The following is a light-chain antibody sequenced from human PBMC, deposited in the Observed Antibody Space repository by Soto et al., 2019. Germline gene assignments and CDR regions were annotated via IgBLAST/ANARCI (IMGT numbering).Light chain of an antibody. CDR1: QSVSSN. J-gene: IGKJ4*01. V-gene: IGKV3-15*01. CDR2: DAS. CDR3: QQYNNWPLT. Sequence: VMTQSPATLSVSLGERATLSCRASQSVSSNLAWYQQKPGQAPRLLIYDASTRATGIPARFSGSGSGTEFTLTISSLQSEDFAVYYCQQYNNWPLTFGGGTKV.